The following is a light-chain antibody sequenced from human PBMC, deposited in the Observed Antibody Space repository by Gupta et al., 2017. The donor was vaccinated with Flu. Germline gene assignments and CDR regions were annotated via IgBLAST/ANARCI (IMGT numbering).Light chain of an antibody. CDR2: RDY. V-gene: IGLV1-47*01. CDR1: VSNIGSNY. J-gene: IGLJ3*02. CDR3: AAWDDRLIGM. Sequence: QSVLTQPPSASVSPRQRVTIPCSGNVSNIGSNYVNWYQQFSGAAPKLLICRDYQRPSGVPGRFSGSKSGNSASLAISGLRSEEEAEYYCAAWDDRLIGMFGGGTKLTV.